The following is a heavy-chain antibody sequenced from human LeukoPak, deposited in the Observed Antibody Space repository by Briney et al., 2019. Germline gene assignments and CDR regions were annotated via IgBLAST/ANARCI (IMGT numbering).Heavy chain of an antibody. J-gene: IGHJ4*02. V-gene: IGHV3-7*05. Sequence: GRSRRPTCPASGFTFSTFWMAWVRQAAGKVLEWVANIKEDGSETYYVDSVKGRFTISRDNAKRSSYLQVNTLIFKDTAVYYCARDGPRSGESSYDYWGQGTLVTVSS. CDR2: IKEDGSET. D-gene: IGHD2-15*01. CDR3: ARDGPRSGESSYDY. CDR1: GFTFSTFW.